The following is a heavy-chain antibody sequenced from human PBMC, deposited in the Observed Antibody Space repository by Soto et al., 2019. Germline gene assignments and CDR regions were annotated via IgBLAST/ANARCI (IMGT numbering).Heavy chain of an antibody. CDR1: GFTFSSYA. CDR2: IWYDGSNK. Sequence: GGSLRLSCAASGFTFSSYAMHWVRRAPGKGLEWVAVIWYDGSNKYYADSVKGRFTISRDNSKNTLYLQMNSLRAEDTAVYYCARDTGSGLYYYYGMDVWGQGTTVTVSS. V-gene: IGHV3-33*01. J-gene: IGHJ6*02. D-gene: IGHD2-8*02. CDR3: ARDTGSGLYYYYGMDV.